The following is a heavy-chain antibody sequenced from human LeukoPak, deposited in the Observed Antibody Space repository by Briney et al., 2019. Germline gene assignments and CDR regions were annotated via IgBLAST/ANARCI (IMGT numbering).Heavy chain of an antibody. CDR1: GFTFSSYS. CDR3: ARVAGPDAFDI. Sequence: GGSLRLSCAASGFTFSSYSMNWVRQAPGKGLEWVSSISSSSSYIYYADSVKSRFTISRENAKNSLYLQMNSLRAEDTAVYYCARVAGPDAFDIWGQGTMVTVSS. V-gene: IGHV3-21*01. CDR2: ISSSSSYI. J-gene: IGHJ3*02. D-gene: IGHD6-19*01.